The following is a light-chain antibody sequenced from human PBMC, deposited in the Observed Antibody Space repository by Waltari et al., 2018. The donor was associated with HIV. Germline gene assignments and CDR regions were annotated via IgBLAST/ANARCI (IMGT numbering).Light chain of an antibody. CDR2: DAS. CDR1: QSVSNK. J-gene: IGKJ4*01. Sequence: IVMTQSPATLSVSPGERAPLSCRAGQSVSNKLAWYQQKAGQAPRLLIYDASTRATGVPARFSGSGSGTDFTLTISSLQSGDFAIYYCQQYNNWLTFGGGTKVEIK. V-gene: IGKV3-15*01. CDR3: QQYNNWLT.